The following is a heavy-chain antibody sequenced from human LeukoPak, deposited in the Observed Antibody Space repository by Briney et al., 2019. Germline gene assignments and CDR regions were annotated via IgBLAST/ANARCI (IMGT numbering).Heavy chain of an antibody. CDR1: GGSISSYC. CDR3: ARQVYYYDKLDY. CDR2: ISYSGST. D-gene: IGHD3-22*01. J-gene: IGHJ4*02. Sequence: SETLSLTCIVSGGSISSYCWSWIRQPPGKGLEWIGYISYSGSTNYNPSLKSRVTISADTSKNQFSLNLNSVTAADTAVYYCARQVYYYDKLDYWGQGTLVTVSS. V-gene: IGHV4-59*08.